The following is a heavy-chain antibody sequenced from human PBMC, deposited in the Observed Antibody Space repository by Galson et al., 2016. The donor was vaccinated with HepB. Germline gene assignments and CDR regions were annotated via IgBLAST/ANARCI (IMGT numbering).Heavy chain of an antibody. Sequence: SVKVSCKASGYTFTTCSISWVRQAPGQGLEWMGWISTYNGNTNYAQKLQGRVTMTTDTSTSTAYMELRSLTSDDTAVYYCARTYYYDTSGYYRVFDIWGQGTMVTVSS. CDR3: ARTYYYDTSGYYRVFDI. CDR1: GYTFTTCS. J-gene: IGHJ3*02. V-gene: IGHV1-18*01. CDR2: ISTYNGNT. D-gene: IGHD3-22*01.